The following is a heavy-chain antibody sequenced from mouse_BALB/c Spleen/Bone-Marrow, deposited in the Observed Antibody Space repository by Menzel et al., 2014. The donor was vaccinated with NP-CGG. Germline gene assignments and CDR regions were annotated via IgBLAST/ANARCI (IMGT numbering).Heavy chain of an antibody. D-gene: IGHD3-1*01. Sequence: VKLVESGPELVKPGASVRISCKASGYTFTNYYIHWVKQRPGQGLEWIGWIYPGNVNTKYNEKFKDKATLTADKSSSTANMKFSSLTSEDSEVYFCERFSTGYQAWFAYWGEGTLVNVSA. CDR2: IYPGNVNT. CDR1: GYTFTNYY. J-gene: IGHJ3*01. CDR3: ERFSTGYQAWFAY. V-gene: IGHV1S56*01.